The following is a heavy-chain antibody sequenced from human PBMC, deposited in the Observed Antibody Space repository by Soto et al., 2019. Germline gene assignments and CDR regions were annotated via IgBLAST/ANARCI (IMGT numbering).Heavy chain of an antibody. CDR2: VIPIFGTP. D-gene: IGHD2-15*01. CDR3: ARSPGGSRSLDIYYYCCYGMDV. Sequence: QVQLVQSGAEVKKPGSSVKVSCKAPGGTFSTYAISWVRQAPGQGLEWMGGVIPIFGTPKYAQKFQGRVTNTAADSTSTGYMELRSLRSEDTAVYYSARSPGGSRSLDIYYYCCYGMDVWGQGTMVTVSS. V-gene: IGHV1-69*01. J-gene: IGHJ6*02. CDR1: GGTFSTYA.